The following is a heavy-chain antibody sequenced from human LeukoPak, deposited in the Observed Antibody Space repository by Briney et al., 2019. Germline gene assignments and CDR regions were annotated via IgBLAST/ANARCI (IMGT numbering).Heavy chain of an antibody. J-gene: IGHJ6*03. CDR2: IYTSGST. Sequence: PSETLSLTCTVSGGSISSYHWSWIRQPAGKGLEWIGRIYTSGSTHYNPSLKSRVTISVDTSKNQFSLKLSSVTAADTAVYYCARDGLNTMVRGKIHYNYMDVWGKGTTVSISS. D-gene: IGHD3-10*01. V-gene: IGHV4-4*07. CDR3: ARDGLNTMVRGKIHYNYMDV. CDR1: GGSISSYH.